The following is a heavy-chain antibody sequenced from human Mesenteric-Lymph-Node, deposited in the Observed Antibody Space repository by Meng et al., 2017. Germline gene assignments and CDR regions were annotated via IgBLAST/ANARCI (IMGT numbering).Heavy chain of an antibody. V-gene: IGHV1-69*06. D-gene: IGHD2-2*01. Sequence: SVKVSCKASGGTLSSNTLRWVRQAPGQGLEWMGGIIPIFGTANYAQKFQGRVTITADKSTSTAYMELSSLRSEDTAVYYCARGARCSSTSCYRGDWFDPWGQGTLVTVSS. CDR2: IIPIFGTA. CDR3: ARGARCSSTSCYRGDWFDP. CDR1: GGTLSSNT. J-gene: IGHJ5*02.